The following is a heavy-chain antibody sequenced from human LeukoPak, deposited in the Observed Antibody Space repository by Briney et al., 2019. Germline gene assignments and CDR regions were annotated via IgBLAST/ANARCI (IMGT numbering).Heavy chain of an antibody. D-gene: IGHD3-10*01. CDR2: IWYDGSNK. V-gene: IGHV3-33*01. CDR3: ARERFDTNLDY. Sequence: PGGSLRLSCAASGFTFSSYGMHWVRQAPGKGLEWVAVIWYDGSNKYYADSVKGRFTISRDNSKNTLYLQMNSLRAEDTAVYYCARERFDTNLDYWGQGTLVTVSS. CDR1: GFTFSSYG. J-gene: IGHJ4*02.